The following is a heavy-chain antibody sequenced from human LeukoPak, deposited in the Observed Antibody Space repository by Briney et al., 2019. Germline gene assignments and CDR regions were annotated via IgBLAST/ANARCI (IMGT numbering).Heavy chain of an antibody. Sequence: GGSLRLSCAASGFTFSNYDMLWVRQVTGKGLEWVSAINTAGDTYYPGSLKGRFTISRENAKNALYLQMNSLRAGDTAVYYCASNWGGDEYYFDYWGQGSLVTVSS. CDR2: INTAGDT. D-gene: IGHD7-27*01. J-gene: IGHJ4*02. CDR3: ASNWGGDEYYFDY. CDR1: GFTFSNYD. V-gene: IGHV3-13*04.